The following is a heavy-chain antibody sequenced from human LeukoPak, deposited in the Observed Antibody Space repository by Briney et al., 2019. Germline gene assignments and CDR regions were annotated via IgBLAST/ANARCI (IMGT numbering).Heavy chain of an antibody. V-gene: IGHV4-59*01. Sequence: SETLSLTCTVSGGSISSYYWSWIRQPPGKGLEWIGYIYYSGSTNYNPSLKSRVTISVDTSKNQFSLKLSSVTAADTAVYYCAALPSRYYDILTGYPRGEYWGQGTLVTVSS. CDR2: IYYSGST. D-gene: IGHD3-9*01. CDR3: AALPSRYYDILTGYPRGEY. J-gene: IGHJ4*02. CDR1: GGSISSYY.